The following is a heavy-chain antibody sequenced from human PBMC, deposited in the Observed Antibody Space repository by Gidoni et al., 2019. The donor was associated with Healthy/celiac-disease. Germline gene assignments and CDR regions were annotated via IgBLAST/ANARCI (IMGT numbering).Heavy chain of an antibody. D-gene: IGHD2-2*01. V-gene: IGHV4-59*01. J-gene: IGHJ4*02. CDR3: ARGYGYQPFDY. CDR1: GGSISSYY. CDR2: IYYSGST. Sequence: QVQLQESGPGLVKPSETLSLTCTVSGGSISSYYWSWIRQPPGKGLEWIGYIYYSGSTNYNPSLKSRVTISVDTSKNQFSLKLSSVTAADTAVYYCARGYGYQPFDYWGQGTLVTVSS.